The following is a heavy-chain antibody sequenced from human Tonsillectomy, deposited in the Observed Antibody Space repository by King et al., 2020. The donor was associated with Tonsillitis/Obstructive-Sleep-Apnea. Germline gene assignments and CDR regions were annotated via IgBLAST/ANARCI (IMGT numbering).Heavy chain of an antibody. Sequence: VQLVESGGGVVQPGRSLRLSCAASGFTFSSYGMHWVRQAPGKGLEWVAVISYDGSNKYYADSVKGRFTISRDNSQNTLYLQMNSLTAEDTAVYYCASDLGVQGVIYFGYWGQGTLVTVSS. CDR3: ASDLGVQGVIYFGY. D-gene: IGHD3-10*01. J-gene: IGHJ4*02. V-gene: IGHV3-33*01. CDR1: GFTFSSYG. CDR2: ISYDGSNK.